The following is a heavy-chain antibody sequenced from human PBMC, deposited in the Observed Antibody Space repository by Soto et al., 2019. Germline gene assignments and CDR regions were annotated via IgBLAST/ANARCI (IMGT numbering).Heavy chain of an antibody. CDR3: ARGGYYDILTGYSARMGIDY. V-gene: IGHV1-18*01. D-gene: IGHD3-9*01. CDR1: GYTFTSYG. CDR2: ISAYNGNT. Sequence: ASVKVSCKASGYTFTSYGISWVRQAPGQGLEWMGWISAYNGNTNYAQKLQGRVTMTTDTSTSTAYMELRSLRSNDTAVYYCARGGYYDILTGYSARMGIDYWGQGTLVTVSS. J-gene: IGHJ4*02.